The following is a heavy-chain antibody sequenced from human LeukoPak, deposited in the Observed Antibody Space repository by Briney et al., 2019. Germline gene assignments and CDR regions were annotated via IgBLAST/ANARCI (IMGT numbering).Heavy chain of an antibody. CDR3: ARYSGYSDYYYYGMDV. Sequence: SETLSLTCTVSGGSISSSSYYWGWIRQPPGKGLEWIGSIYYSGSTYYNPSLKSRVTISVDTSKNQFSLKLSSVTAADTAVYYCARYSGYSDYYYYGMDVWGQGTTVTVSS. CDR1: GGSISSSSYY. J-gene: IGHJ6*02. V-gene: IGHV4-39*07. D-gene: IGHD5-12*01. CDR2: IYYSGST.